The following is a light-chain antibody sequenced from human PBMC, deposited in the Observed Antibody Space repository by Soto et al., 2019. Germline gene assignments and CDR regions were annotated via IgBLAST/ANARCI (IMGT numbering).Light chain of an antibody. CDR2: GAS. CDR1: RSVRSN. V-gene: IGKV3-15*01. J-gene: IGKJ5*01. CDR3: QQYNNWPPIT. Sequence: EIVMTQSPATLSVSPGERVTLCGRASRSVRSNLAWYQQKPGQAPRLLISGASTRATGIPARFSGSGSGTEFTLTISSLQSEDFAVYYCQQYNNWPPITFGQGTRLEIK.